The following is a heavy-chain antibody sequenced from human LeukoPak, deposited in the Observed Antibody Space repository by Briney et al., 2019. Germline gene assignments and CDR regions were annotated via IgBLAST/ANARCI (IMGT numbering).Heavy chain of an antibody. J-gene: IGHJ4*02. Sequence: GGSLRLSCEASGFTFSSFEMNWVRRAPGKGLEFVSYISGSATTIYYADSVKGRFTISRDNAKNSLYLQMNSLRAEDTAVYYCARRALPDFWGQGTLVTVFS. V-gene: IGHV3-48*03. D-gene: IGHD2-21*02. CDR3: ARRALPDF. CDR1: GFTFSSFE. CDR2: ISGSATTI.